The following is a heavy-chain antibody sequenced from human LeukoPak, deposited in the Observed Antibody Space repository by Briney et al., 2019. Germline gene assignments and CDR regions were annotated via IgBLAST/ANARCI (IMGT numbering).Heavy chain of an antibody. CDR1: GFTFGDYA. V-gene: IGHV3-49*03. CDR2: IRSKAYGGTT. CDR3: TREAQSFHGMDV. D-gene: IGHD2/OR15-2a*01. J-gene: IGHJ6*02. Sequence: GGSLRLSCTASGFTFGDYAMSWFRQAPGKGLEWVGFIRSKAYGGTTEYAASVKGRFTISRDDSKSSAYLQMDSLKTEDTAVYYCTREAQSFHGMDVWGQGTKVTVSS.